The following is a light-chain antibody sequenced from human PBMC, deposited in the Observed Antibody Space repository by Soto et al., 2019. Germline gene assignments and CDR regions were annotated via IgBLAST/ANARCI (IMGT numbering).Light chain of an antibody. J-gene: IGLJ1*01. CDR3: ATWDSSLSAGL. CDR2: END. V-gene: IGLV1-51*02. CDR1: SSNTGNNY. Sequence: QSVLTQPPSVSAAPGQKVTICCSGSSSNTGNNYVSWYQQLPGTAPKLLIYENDKRPSGIPDRFSGSKSGTSATLGITGLQTGDEADYYCATWDSSLSAGLFGTGTKLTVL.